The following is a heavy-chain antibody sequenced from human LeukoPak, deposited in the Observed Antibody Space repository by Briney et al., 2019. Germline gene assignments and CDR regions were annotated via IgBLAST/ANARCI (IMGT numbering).Heavy chain of an antibody. D-gene: IGHD4-11*01. CDR1: GESFRAYY. Sequence: ASETLSPTCAVYGESFRAYYWTWLRQPPGKGGEWVGEISHSGSTNYNPSRKRRVTISVDTSKSQFSLRLSSVTAADTAMYYCARGDYGNQRSNNWFDPWGQGTLATVSS. CDR2: ISHSGST. V-gene: IGHV4-34*01. CDR3: ARGDYGNQRSNNWFDP. J-gene: IGHJ5*02.